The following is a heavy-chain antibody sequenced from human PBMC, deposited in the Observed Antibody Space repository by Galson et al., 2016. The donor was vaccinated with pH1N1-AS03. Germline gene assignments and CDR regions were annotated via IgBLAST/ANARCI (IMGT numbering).Heavy chain of an antibody. CDR3: ARALRIEAASLYYFEY. D-gene: IGHD6-13*01. V-gene: IGHV4-59*01. J-gene: IGHJ4*02. CDR1: GGSISTYD. Sequence: TLSLTCTVSGGSISTYDWSWVRQPPGKGPEWIGNTYYTGSTNYNPSLRSRVSISVDTSKNQFSLNMTSVTAADTAVYYCARALRIEAASLYYFEYWGQGTLVAVSS. CDR2: TYYTGST.